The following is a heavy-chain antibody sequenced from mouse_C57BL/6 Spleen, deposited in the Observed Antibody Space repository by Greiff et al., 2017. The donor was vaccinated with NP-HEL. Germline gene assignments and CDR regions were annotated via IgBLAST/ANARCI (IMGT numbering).Heavy chain of an antibody. J-gene: IGHJ1*03. Sequence: VQLQQSGAELARPGASVKLSCKASGYTFTSYGISWVKQRTGQGLEWIGEIYPRSGNTYYNEKFKGKVTLTADKSSSTAYMELRSLTSEDSAVYFCARPDGSSYNWYLDVWGKGTTVTVSS. CDR3: ARPDGSSYNWYLDV. V-gene: IGHV1-81*01. D-gene: IGHD1-1*01. CDR1: GYTFTSYG. CDR2: IYPRSGNT.